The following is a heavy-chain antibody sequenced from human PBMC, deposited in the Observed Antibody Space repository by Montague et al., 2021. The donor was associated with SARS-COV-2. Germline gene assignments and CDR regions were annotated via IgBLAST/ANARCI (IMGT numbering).Heavy chain of an antibody. V-gene: IGHV4-59*01. CDR1: GGSTSSYY. J-gene: IGHJ4*02. Sequence: SETLSLTCTVSGGSTSSYYWSWIRQPPGKGLEWVGYIYYSGSTNYNPSLKSRVTISVDTSKNQFSLKLSSVTAADTAVYYCARGFDYWGQGTLVTVSS. CDR3: ARGFDY. CDR2: IYYSGST.